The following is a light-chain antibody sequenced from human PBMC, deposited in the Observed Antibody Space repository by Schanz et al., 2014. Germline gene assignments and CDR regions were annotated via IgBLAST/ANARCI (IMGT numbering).Light chain of an antibody. CDR3: QQYGSPIT. CDR1: QSVSSSY. J-gene: IGKJ5*01. V-gene: IGKV3-20*01. Sequence: EIVLTQSPATLSLSPGDRATLSCRASQSVSSSYLAWYQQKPGQAPRLLICGASSRATGIPDRFSGSGSGTDFTLTISRLEPEDFALYYCQQYGSPITFGQGTRLEIK. CDR2: GAS.